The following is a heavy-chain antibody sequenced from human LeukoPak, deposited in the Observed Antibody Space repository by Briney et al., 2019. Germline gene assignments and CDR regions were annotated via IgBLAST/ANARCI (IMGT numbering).Heavy chain of an antibody. CDR1: GYTLTELS. J-gene: IGHJ6*02. CDR2: FDPEDGET. D-gene: IGHD6-19*01. V-gene: IGHV1-24*01. Sequence: ASVKVSCKVSGYTLTELSMHWVRQAPGKGLEWMGGFDPEDGETIYAQKFQGRATMTEDTSTDTAYMELSSLRSEDTAVYYCATDLTSVAGTPPVMDVWGQGTTVTVSS. CDR3: ATDLTSVAGTPPVMDV.